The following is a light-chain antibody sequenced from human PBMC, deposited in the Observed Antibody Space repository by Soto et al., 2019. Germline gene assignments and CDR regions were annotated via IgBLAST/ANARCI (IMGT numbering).Light chain of an antibody. CDR3: QQSYSAPIT. J-gene: IGKJ5*01. V-gene: IGKV3-20*01. CDR1: QSVSNNY. CDR2: GAS. Sequence: EIVLTQSPGTLSPSPGERATLSCRASQSVSNNYLAWYQQKPGQAPRLLIYGASNRATGIPDRFSGSGSGTDFTLTISRLEPEDFASYFCQQSYSAPITFGQGTRLEIK.